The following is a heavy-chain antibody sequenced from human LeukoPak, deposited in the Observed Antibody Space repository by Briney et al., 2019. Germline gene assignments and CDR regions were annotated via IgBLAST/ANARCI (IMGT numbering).Heavy chain of an antibody. CDR3: ARSTGIAVTFYYYYMDV. J-gene: IGHJ6*03. V-gene: IGHV3-11*01. CDR2: ISSSGSTI. Sequence: GGSLRLSCAASGFTGSSSYMSWIRHAPGKGLEWVSYISSSGSTIYYAHSVKGRFTISRDNAKNSLYLQMNSLRAEDTAVYYCARSTGIAVTFYYYYMDVWGKGTTVTVSS. D-gene: IGHD6-19*01. CDR1: GFTGSSSY.